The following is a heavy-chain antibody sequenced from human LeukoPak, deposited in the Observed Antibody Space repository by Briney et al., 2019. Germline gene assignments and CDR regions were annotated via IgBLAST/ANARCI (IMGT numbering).Heavy chain of an antibody. J-gene: IGHJ4*02. Sequence: ASVKVSCKASGYTFTGYYVHWVRQAPGQGLEWMGWMNPKSGGTNYAQKFEARVTMNRDTSISTAYMELSRRRFDDTAVYYCARSPDILTGEKFDYWGQGTLVTVSS. V-gene: IGHV1-2*02. CDR2: MNPKSGGT. D-gene: IGHD3-9*01. CDR1: GYTFTGYY. CDR3: ARSPDILTGEKFDY.